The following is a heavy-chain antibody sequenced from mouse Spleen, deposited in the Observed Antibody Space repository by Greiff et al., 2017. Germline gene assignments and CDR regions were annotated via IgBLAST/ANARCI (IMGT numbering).Heavy chain of an antibody. CDR2: ISNGGGST. CDR3: ARDYYGSSYGAMDY. V-gene: IGHV5-12-2*01. D-gene: IGHD1-1*01. Sequence: EVQVVESGGGLVQPGGSLKLSCAASGFTFSSYTMSWVRQTPEKRLEWVAYISNGGGSTYYPDTVKGRFTISRDNAKNTLYLQMSSLKSEDTAMYYCARDYYGSSYGAMDYWGQGTSVTVSS. J-gene: IGHJ4*01. CDR1: GFTFSSYT.